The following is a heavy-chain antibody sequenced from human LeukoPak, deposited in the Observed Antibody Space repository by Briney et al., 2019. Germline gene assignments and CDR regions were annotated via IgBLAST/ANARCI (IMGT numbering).Heavy chain of an antibody. CDR2: IYYTGKT. Sequence: SETLSLTCTVSGDSITSYYWSWIRQPPGKGLEWIGYIYYTGKTDYNPSLKSRVTISLDTSKNQFSLKLTSVTAADTALYYCVKPRVGVAGFFDHWGQGTLVTVSS. V-gene: IGHV4-59*01. CDR1: GDSITSYY. CDR3: VKPRVGVAGFFDH. D-gene: IGHD6-19*01. J-gene: IGHJ4*02.